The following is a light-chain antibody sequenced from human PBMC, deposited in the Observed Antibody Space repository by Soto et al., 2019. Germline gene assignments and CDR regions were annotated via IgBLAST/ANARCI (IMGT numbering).Light chain of an antibody. Sequence: EIVLTQSPGTLSLSPVERATLSCRASQSVSSSYLAWYQQRPGQAPRLLIYGTSSRVTGIPDRFSGRGSGPDFNLTISILEPEDFAGYYCQQSGSPFTFGQGPRLEIK. CDR3: QQSGSPFT. CDR1: QSVSSSY. J-gene: IGKJ5*01. V-gene: IGKV3-20*01. CDR2: GTS.